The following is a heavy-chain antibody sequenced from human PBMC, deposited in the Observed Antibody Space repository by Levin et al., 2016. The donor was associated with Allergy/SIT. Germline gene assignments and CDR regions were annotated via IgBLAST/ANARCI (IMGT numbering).Heavy chain of an antibody. Sequence: LRLSCAVSGASVSSGDYSWSWIRQPPGQGLEWIGYIYHSGSTYYNPSLKSRVTISVDRSKNQLSLKLNSVTAADTAVYFCARAGSGYYSVGGSFDYWGQGTLVTVSS. D-gene: IGHD3-22*01. CDR1: GASVSSGDYS. J-gene: IGHJ4*02. CDR3: ARAGSGYYSVGGSFDY. CDR2: IYHSGST. V-gene: IGHV4-30-2*01.